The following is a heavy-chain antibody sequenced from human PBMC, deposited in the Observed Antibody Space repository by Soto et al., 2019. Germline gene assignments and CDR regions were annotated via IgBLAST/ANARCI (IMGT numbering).Heavy chain of an antibody. J-gene: IGHJ4*02. D-gene: IGHD3-22*01. V-gene: IGHV1-69*01. CDR3: ARGPYYYDRSGYY. CDR2: IIPICGTA. CDR1: GGTFSSYA. Sequence: QVQLVQSGAEVKKPGSSVKVSCKASGGTFSSYAISWVRQAPGQGLEWMGGIIPICGTANYAQKFQGRVTITANAYTSIAYMEMSSLRSEDTAVYYCARGPYYYDRSGYYWGQGTLVTVSS.